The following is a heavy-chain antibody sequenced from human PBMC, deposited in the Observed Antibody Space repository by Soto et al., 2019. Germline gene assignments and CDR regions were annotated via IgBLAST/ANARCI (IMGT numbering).Heavy chain of an antibody. CDR3: AAWDSSGYYGG. J-gene: IGHJ4*02. CDR2: ITVGTGNT. Sequence: GASVKVSCNASGFIFSSSSVKWARQARGQRLEWIGWITVGTGNTNCAQKVQERVTNTRDMSASTGYMELSNLRSEDTAIYYCAAWDSSGYYGGWGQGTQVTV. D-gene: IGHD3-22*01. V-gene: IGHV1-58*01. CDR1: GFIFSSSS.